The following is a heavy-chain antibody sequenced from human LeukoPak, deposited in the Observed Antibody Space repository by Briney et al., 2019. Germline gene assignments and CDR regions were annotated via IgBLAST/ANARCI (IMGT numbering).Heavy chain of an antibody. V-gene: IGHV3-13*04. CDR1: GFTFSSYD. CDR2: IGTTGDT. D-gene: IGHD2-2*01. CDR3: ANGYCSSTSCYGVGY. Sequence: GGSLRLYCAASGFTFSSYDIHWVRQPPGKGLEWISVIGTTGDTFYSGSVKGRFTISRENAKNALYLQMNSLRAGDTAVYYCANGYCSSTSCYGVGYWGQGTMVTVSS. J-gene: IGHJ4*02.